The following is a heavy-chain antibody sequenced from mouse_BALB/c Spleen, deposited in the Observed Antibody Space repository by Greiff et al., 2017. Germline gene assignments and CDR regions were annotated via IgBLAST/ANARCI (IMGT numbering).Heavy chain of an antibody. CDR3: ARPPYGNYEAWFAY. J-gene: IGHJ3*01. CDR2: ISSGGSYT. CDR1: GFTFSSYG. D-gene: IGHD2-1*01. V-gene: IGHV5-6*01. Sequence: EVKLVESGGDLVKPGGSLKLSCAASGFTFSSYGMSWVRQTPDKRLEWVATISSGGSYTYYPDSVKGRFTISRDNAKNTLYLQMSSLKSEDTAMYYCARPPYGNYEAWFAYWGQGTLVTVSA.